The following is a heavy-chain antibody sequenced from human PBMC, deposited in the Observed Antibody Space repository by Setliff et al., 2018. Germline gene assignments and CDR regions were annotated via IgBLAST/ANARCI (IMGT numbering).Heavy chain of an antibody. CDR2: ISSSSSTI. V-gene: IGHV3-48*01. J-gene: IGHJ4*02. D-gene: IGHD1-26*01. CDR1: GFTFSSYE. Sequence: PGGSLRLSCAASGFTFSSYEMNWVRQAPGKGLEWVSYISSSSSTIYYADSVKGRFTISRDNAKNSLYLQMNSLRAEDTAVYYCARDRGSGSYFLRYFDCWGQGTLVTVSS. CDR3: ARDRGSGSYFLRYFDC.